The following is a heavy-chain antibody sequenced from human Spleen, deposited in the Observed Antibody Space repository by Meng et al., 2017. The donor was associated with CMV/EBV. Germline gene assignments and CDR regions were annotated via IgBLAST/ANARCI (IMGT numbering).Heavy chain of an antibody. V-gene: IGHV3-33*03. CDR3: ANLGGYCSGGRCSAIDY. D-gene: IGHD2-15*01. J-gene: IGHJ4*02. CDR2: IWYDGSNK. Sequence: SLKISCAASGFTFSSYGMHWVRQAPGKGLEWVAIIWYDGSNKYYGDSVKGRFTISRDNSKNTLYLQMNRLRAEDTAVYYCANLGGYCSGGRCSAIDYWGQGTLVTVSS. CDR1: GFTFSSYG.